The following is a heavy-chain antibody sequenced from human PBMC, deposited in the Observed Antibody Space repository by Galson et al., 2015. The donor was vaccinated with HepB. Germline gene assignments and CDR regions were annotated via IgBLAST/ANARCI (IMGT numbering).Heavy chain of an antibody. D-gene: IGHD2-2*01. Sequence: QSGAEVKKPGESLKISCKGSGYSFTSYWIGWVRQMPGKGLEWMGIIYPGDSDTRYSPSFQGQVTISADKSISTAYLQWSSLKASDTAMHYCARPGIAVVPVGGYGIVDYWGQGTLVTVSS. J-gene: IGHJ4*02. CDR1: GYSFTSYW. V-gene: IGHV5-51*03. CDR3: ARPGIAVVPVGGYGIVDY. CDR2: IYPGDSDT.